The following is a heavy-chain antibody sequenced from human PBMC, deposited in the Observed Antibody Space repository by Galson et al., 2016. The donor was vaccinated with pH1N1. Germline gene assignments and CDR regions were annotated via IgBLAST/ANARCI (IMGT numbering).Heavy chain of an antibody. V-gene: IGHV2-5*02. CDR1: GFSLTTTGVG. J-gene: IGHJ3*02. D-gene: IGHD3-22*01. CDR3: ARIGPSHSGYYHISGYYVYHAFDI. CDR2: IYWDDDK. Sequence: PALVKPTQTLTLTCTFSGFSLTTTGVGVGWIRQPPGEALEWLALIYWDDDKRYRQSLKNRLTLTNDNSRNEVVLTMTDMDPVDTATYYCARIGPSHSGYYHISGYYVYHAFDIWGQGTMVTVSS.